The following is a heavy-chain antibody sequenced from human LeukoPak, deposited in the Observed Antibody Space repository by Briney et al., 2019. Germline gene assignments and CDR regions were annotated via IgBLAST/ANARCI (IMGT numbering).Heavy chain of an antibody. CDR2: INPNSGGT. CDR3: ARDPTGSYYLAAFDI. D-gene: IGHD1-26*01. J-gene: IGHJ3*02. V-gene: IGHV1-2*02. Sequence: EASVKVSCKASGYTFTVYYMHWVRQAPGQGHEWMGWINPNSGGTNYAQKFQGRVTMTRDTSISTAYMELSRLRSDDTAVYYCARDPTGSYYLAAFDIWGQGTMVTVSS. CDR1: GYTFTVYY.